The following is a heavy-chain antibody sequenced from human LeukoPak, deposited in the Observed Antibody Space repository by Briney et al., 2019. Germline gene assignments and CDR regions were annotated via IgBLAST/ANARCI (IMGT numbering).Heavy chain of an antibody. CDR2: INHSGST. J-gene: IGHJ4*02. CDR3: ARGLRWSRDFDY. Sequence: SETLSLTCAVYGGSFSGYYWSWIRQPPGKGLEWIGEINHSGSTNYNPSLKSRVTISVDTSKNQFSLKLSSVTAADTAVYYCARGLRWSRDFDYWGQGTLVTASS. D-gene: IGHD4-23*01. V-gene: IGHV4-34*01. CDR1: GGSFSGYY.